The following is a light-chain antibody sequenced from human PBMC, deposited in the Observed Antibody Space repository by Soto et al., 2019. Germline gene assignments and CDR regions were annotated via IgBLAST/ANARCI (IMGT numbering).Light chain of an antibody. CDR1: QSISSW. CDR2: EAS. Sequence: DIQMTQSPSTLSASVGDTVTITCRASQSISSWLAWYQQKPGKAPKLLIYEASSLESGVPSRFRGSGSGTEFTLTISSLQPDDFASYYCQQYNLYWTFGQGTKVEIK. V-gene: IGKV1-5*03. CDR3: QQYNLYWT. J-gene: IGKJ1*01.